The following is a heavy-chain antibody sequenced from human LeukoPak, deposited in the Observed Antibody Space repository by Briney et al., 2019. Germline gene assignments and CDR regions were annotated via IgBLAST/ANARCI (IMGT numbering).Heavy chain of an antibody. Sequence: ASVTVSFTASGGTFTSNAISWGRQAPGQGLERMGGIIPIFGAANYAQKFQGRVTITTDESTSTAYMELSSLRSEDTAVYYCARDRGDGYKSAIYYYYYMDVWGKGTTVTASS. V-gene: IGHV1-69*05. J-gene: IGHJ6*03. CDR2: IIPIFGAA. CDR1: GGTFTSNA. D-gene: IGHD5-24*01. CDR3: ARDRGDGYKSAIYYYYYMDV.